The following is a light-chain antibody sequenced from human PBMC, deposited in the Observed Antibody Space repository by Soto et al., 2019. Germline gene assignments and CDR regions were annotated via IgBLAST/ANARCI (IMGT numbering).Light chain of an antibody. CDR2: EVS. Sequence: QSVLTQPASVSGSPGQSITISCAGTSSDVGGYKYVSWYQQHPGKAPKFMIYEVSNRPSGVSNRFSGSKSGNTASLTISGLQAEDEADYYCNSYTSTYTGVFGTGTKLTVL. CDR3: NSYTSTYTGV. CDR1: SSDVGGYKY. V-gene: IGLV2-14*01. J-gene: IGLJ1*01.